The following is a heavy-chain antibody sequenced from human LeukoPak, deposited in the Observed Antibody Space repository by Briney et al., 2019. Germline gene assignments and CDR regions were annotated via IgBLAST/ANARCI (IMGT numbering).Heavy chain of an antibody. CDR3: ARGSNWFDP. CDR1: GGTFSSYA. J-gene: IGHJ5*02. CDR2: VIPLLGVP. D-gene: IGHD6-6*01. Sequence: GASVKVSCKASGGTFSSYAISWVRQAPGQGLEWMGRVIPLLGVPNYAQKFQGRVTITADKSTSTAYMELSSLRSEDTAVYYCARGSNWFDPWGQGTLVTVSS. V-gene: IGHV1-69*04.